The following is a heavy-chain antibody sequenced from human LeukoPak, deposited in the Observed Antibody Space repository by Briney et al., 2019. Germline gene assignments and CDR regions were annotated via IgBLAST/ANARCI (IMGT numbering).Heavy chain of an antibody. CDR2: IKQDGSEK. D-gene: IGHD2-21*01. CDR1: GFTFSSYW. J-gene: IGHJ4*02. Sequence: GGSLRLSCAASGFTFSSYWMSWVRQAPGKGLEWVANIKQDGSEKYYVDSVKGRFTISRDNAKNSLYLQMNSLRAEDTAVYYCARDVVVIVEYYFDYWGQGTLVTVSS. CDR3: ARDVVVIVEYYFDY. V-gene: IGHV3-7*01.